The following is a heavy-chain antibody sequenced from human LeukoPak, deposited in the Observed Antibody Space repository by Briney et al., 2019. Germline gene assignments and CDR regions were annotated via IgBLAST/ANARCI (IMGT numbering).Heavy chain of an antibody. J-gene: IGHJ4*02. V-gene: IGHV3-23*01. D-gene: IGHD2-2*01. CDR3: AKLTLGYCSSTSCYPDY. Sequence: GGSLRLSCAASGFTFSSYAMSWVRQAPGKGLEWGSAISGSGGSTYYADSVKGRFTISRDNSKNPLYLQMNSLRAEATAVYYCAKLTLGYCSSTSCYPDYWGQGTLVTVSS. CDR1: GFTFSSYA. CDR2: ISGSGGST.